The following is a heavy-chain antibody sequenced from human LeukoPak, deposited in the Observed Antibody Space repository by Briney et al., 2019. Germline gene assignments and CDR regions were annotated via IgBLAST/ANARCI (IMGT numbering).Heavy chain of an antibody. Sequence: ASVKVSCKASGYTFTGYYMHWVRQAPGQGLEWMGWINPNSGGTNYAQEFQGRVTMTRDTSISTAYMELSRLRSDDTAVYYCARGSYGGNPSDYWGQGTLVTVSS. CDR2: INPNSGGT. V-gene: IGHV1-2*02. D-gene: IGHD4-23*01. CDR3: ARGSYGGNPSDY. CDR1: GYTFTGYY. J-gene: IGHJ4*02.